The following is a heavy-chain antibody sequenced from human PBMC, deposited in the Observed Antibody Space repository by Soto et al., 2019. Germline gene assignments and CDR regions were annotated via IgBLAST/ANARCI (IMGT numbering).Heavy chain of an antibody. CDR2: VSANNLNT. J-gene: IGHJ3*01. CDR3: ARRVGLAPVYDAYDV. CDR1: GFTFTIYG. D-gene: IGHD2-8*01. V-gene: IGHV1-18*01. Sequence: QLQLVQSGAEVKKPGASVKVSCKASGFTFTIYGISWVRQAPGQGLEWMGWVSANNLNTHYAQNFQVRVTMNTDTSTSTAYMELRSLGADDTAVYYCARRVGLAPVYDAYDVWGQGTRVTVSS.